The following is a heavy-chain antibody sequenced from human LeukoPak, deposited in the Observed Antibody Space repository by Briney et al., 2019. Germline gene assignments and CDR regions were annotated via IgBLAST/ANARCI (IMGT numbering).Heavy chain of an antibody. J-gene: IGHJ4*02. Sequence: GGSLRLSCGASGFTFRNYAMHWVRQAPGKGLEGVALISYDGSDKYYVDSVKGRFTISRDKSKTTLYLQMNTLRAEDTAVYYCARGRSLIAAAVTGYLDYWGQGTLVTVSS. CDR3: ARGRSLIAAAVTGYLDY. V-gene: IGHV3-30*04. CDR2: ISYDGSDK. D-gene: IGHD6-13*01. CDR1: GFTFRNYA.